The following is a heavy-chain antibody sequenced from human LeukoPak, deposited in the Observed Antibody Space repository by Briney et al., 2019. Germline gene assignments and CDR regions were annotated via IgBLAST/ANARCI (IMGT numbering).Heavy chain of an antibody. CDR1: GFIFSSYA. CDR2: ISGSGRST. D-gene: IGHD4-23*01. V-gene: IGHV3-23*01. J-gene: IGHJ4*02. Sequence: GGSLRLSCAASGFIFSSYAMSWVRQAPGEGLEWVSTISGSGRSTYYADSVKGRFTISRDNSKNTLYLQMNSLRAEDTALFFCAKDDDYGGTTATSNDYWGQGTLVTVSS. CDR3: AKDDDYGGTTATSNDY.